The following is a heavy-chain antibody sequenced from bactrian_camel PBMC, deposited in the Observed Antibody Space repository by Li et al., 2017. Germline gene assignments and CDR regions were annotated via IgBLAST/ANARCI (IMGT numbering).Heavy chain of an antibody. CDR1: RYTYNSYC. CDR3: AKSDEGAVN. V-gene: IGHV3S1*01. CDR2: INSGGGST. Sequence: HVQLVESGGGSVQTGGSLRLPCAASRYTYNSYCMGWVRQAPGKGLEWVSAINSGGGSTYYADSVKGRFTISRDNAKNTLYLQLNSLKTEDTAMYYCAKSDEGAVNWGQGTQVTVS. J-gene: IGHJ4*01.